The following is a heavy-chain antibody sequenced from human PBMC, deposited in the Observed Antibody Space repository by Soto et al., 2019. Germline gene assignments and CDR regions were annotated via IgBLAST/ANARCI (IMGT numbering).Heavy chain of an antibody. V-gene: IGHV3-23*01. CDR1: GFTFSSYA. Sequence: GGSLRLSCAASGFTFSSYAMSWVRQAPGKGLEWVSAIRGSGGSTYYADSVKGRFTISRDNSKNTLYLQMNSLRAEDTAVYYCAKDGGGLPHGYCSGGSCYAGVYYYYMDVWGKGTTVTVSS. J-gene: IGHJ6*03. D-gene: IGHD2-15*01. CDR3: AKDGGGLPHGYCSGGSCYAGVYYYYMDV. CDR2: IRGSGGST.